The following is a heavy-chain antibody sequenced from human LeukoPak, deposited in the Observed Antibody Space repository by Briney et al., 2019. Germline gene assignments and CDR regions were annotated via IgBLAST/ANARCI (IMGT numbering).Heavy chain of an antibody. D-gene: IGHD3-10*01. CDR2: IYYSGST. CDR3: ARAAYYYGSGSYYIGDYNWFDP. Sequence: SETLSLTCTVSGGSISSYYWSWIRQPPGKGLEWIGYIYYSGSTNYNPSLKSRVTISVDTSKNQFSLKLSSVTAADTAVYYGARAAYYYGSGSYYIGDYNWFDPWGQGTLVTVSS. V-gene: IGHV4-59*01. CDR1: GGSISSYY. J-gene: IGHJ5*02.